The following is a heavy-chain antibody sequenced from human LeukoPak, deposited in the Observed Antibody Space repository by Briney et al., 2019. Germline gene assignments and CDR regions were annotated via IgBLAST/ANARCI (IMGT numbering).Heavy chain of an antibody. CDR3: AKGDTVVRGAHDH. J-gene: IGHJ4*02. V-gene: IGHV3-23*01. Sequence: SGGSLRLSCAASGFTFSSYAMSWVRQAPGKGLEWVSAISGSGGSTYYADSVKGRFTISRDNSKNTLYLQMNSLRAEDTAVYYCAKGDTVVRGAHDHWGQGTLVTVSS. D-gene: IGHD3-10*01. CDR2: ISGSGGST. CDR1: GFTFSSYA.